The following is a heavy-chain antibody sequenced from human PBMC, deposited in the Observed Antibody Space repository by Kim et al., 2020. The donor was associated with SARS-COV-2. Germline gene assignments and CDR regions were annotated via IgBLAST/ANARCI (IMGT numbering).Heavy chain of an antibody. CDR1: GYTFTSYG. CDR3: AKTGYSSGWYGGYFDY. CDR2: ISAYNGNT. V-gene: IGHV1-18*01. J-gene: IGHJ4*02. Sequence: ASVKVSCKASGYTFTSYGISWVRQAPGQGLEWMGWISAYNGNTNYAQKLQGRVTMTTDTSTSTAYMQLRSLRSDDTAVYYCAKTGYSSGWYGGYFDYWGQGTLVTVSS. D-gene: IGHD6-19*01.